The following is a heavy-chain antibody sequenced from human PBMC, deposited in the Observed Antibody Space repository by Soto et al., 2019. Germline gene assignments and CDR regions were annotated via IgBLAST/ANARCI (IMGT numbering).Heavy chain of an antibody. CDR1: GGSMTGYF. CDR3: ARTHWVSGTEY. D-gene: IGHD6-19*01. CDR2: VYNSGNT. Sequence: QVQLQESGPGLVKSSETLSLTCTVSGGSMTGYFWSWIRQPAGKALEWIGHVYNSGNTDYNPSLASRITMAVDASKRQFSLKVKSVTAADTAVYYCARTHWVSGTEYWGQGILVTVSS. V-gene: IGHV4-4*07. J-gene: IGHJ4*02.